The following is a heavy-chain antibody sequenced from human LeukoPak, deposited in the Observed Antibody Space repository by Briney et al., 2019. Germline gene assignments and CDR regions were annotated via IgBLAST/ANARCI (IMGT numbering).Heavy chain of an antibody. D-gene: IGHD6-13*01. J-gene: IGHJ4*02. V-gene: IGHV3-48*01. CDR3: ARDSVAAAGFDY. CDR1: GFTFSSYT. Sequence: GGSLRLSCAASGFTFSSYTMNWVRQPPGKGLEWVSNIGTSSTTIYYADSVKGRFTISRDNAKNSLYLQMNSLRAEDTAVYYCARDSVAAAGFDYWGQGTLVTVSS. CDR2: IGTSSTTI.